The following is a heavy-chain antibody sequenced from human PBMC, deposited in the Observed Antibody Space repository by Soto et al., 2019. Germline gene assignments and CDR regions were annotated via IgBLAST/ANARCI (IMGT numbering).Heavy chain of an antibody. J-gene: IGHJ6*02. CDR1: GFTFSSYA. CDR2: ISYDGSNK. CDR3: ERDSYGMDV. Sequence: VGSLRLSCAASGFTFSSYAMHWVRQAPGKGLEWVAVISYDGSNKYYADSVKGRFTISRDNSKNTLYLQMNSLRAEDTAVYYCERDSYGMDVWGQGTTVTVSS. V-gene: IGHV3-30-3*01.